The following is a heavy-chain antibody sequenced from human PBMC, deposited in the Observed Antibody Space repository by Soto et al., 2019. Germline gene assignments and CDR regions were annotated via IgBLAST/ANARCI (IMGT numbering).Heavy chain of an antibody. CDR2: IIPLFGTA. CDR3: ARGVYYDSSGYYYFY. CDR1: GGTFSTYA. J-gene: IGHJ4*02. V-gene: IGHV1-69*13. D-gene: IGHD3-22*01. Sequence: RASVKVSCKASGGTFSTYAIDWVRQAPGQGLEWMGGIIPLFGTAKYAQNFQGRITITADESTNTAYMDLRSLRSHDTAVYYCARGVYYDSSGYYYFYWGQGTLVTVSS.